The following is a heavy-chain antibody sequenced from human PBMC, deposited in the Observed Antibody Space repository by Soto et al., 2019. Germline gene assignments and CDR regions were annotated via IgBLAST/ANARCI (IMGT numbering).Heavy chain of an antibody. CDR1: CGSVSSGSYY. CDR3: ARGDIAVARNWFDP. J-gene: IGHJ5*02. CDR2: IYYSGST. Sequence: LALTCTVSCGSVSSGSYYWSWIRQPPGKGLEWIGYIYYSGSTNYNPSLKSRVTISVDTSKNQFSLKLSSVTAADTAVYYCARGDIAVARNWFDPWGQGTLVTVSS. V-gene: IGHV4-61*01. D-gene: IGHD6-19*01.